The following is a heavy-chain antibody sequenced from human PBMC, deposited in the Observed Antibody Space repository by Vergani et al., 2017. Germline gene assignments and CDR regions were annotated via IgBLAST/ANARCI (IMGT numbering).Heavy chain of an antibody. CDR1: GYTFTSYD. J-gene: IGHJ2*01. D-gene: IGHD2-21*02. CDR2: MNPNSGNT. V-gene: IGHV1-8*01. CDR3: AIAYCGGDCYSYWYFDL. Sequence: QVQLAQSGAEVKKPGASVKVSCKAAGYTFTSYDINWVRQATGQGLEWMGWMNPNSGNTGYAQKFQGRVTMTRKTSISTAYMELSSLRSDDTAVYYCAIAYCGGDCYSYWYFDLWGRGTLVTVSS.